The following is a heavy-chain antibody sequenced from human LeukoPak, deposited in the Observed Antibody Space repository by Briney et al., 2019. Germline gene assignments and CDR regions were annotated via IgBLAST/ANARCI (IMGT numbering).Heavy chain of an antibody. CDR1: GFTFSSYS. CDR3: ASSTPYYYGSGSQIRGDY. D-gene: IGHD3-10*01. CDR2: ISSSSSYI. J-gene: IGHJ4*02. V-gene: IGHV3-21*01. Sequence: GGSLRLSRAASGFTFSSYSMNWVRQAPGKGLEWVSSISSSSSYIYYADSVKGRFTISRDNAKNSLYLQMNSLRAEDTAVYYCASSTPYYYGSGSQIRGDYWGQGTLVTVSS.